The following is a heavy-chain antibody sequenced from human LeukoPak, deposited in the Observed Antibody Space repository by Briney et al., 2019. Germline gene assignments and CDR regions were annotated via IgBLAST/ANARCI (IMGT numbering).Heavy chain of an antibody. CDR3: ARGVTMVRGVIIIDFDY. CDR1: GGSISSSSYY. J-gene: IGHJ4*02. Sequence: SETLSLTCTVSGGSISSSSYYWGWIRQPPGKGLEWIGSIYHSGSTYYNPSLKSRVTISVDTSKNQFSLKLSSVTAADTAVYYCARGVTMVRGVIIIDFDYWGQGTLVTVSS. D-gene: IGHD3-10*01. CDR2: IYHSGST. V-gene: IGHV4-39*07.